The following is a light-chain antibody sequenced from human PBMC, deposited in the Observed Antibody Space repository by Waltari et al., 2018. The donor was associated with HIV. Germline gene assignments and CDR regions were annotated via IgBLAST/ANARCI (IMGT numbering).Light chain of an antibody. CDR1: SSNIGAGYH. V-gene: IGLV1-40*01. J-gene: IGLJ2*01. Sequence: QSVLTQPPSVSGAPGQRVTISCPGSSSNIGAGYHVPWYQQLPGTAPKLLIYGNSNRPSGVPDRFSGSTSGTSASLAITGLQAEDEADYYCQSYDSSLSVVVFGGGTKLTVL. CDR2: GNS. CDR3: QSYDSSLSVVV.